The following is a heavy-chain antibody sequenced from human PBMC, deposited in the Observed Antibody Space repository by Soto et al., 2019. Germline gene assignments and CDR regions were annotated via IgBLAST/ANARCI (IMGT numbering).Heavy chain of an antibody. Sequence: GGSLRLSCAASGFTFSSYSMNWVRQAPGKGLEWVSSISSSSSYIYYADPVKGRFTISRDNAKNSLYLQMNSLRAEDTAVYYCARIEVEMAIGGYAFDIWGEGTMVTV. CDR2: ISSSSSYI. J-gene: IGHJ3*02. CDR1: GFTFSSYS. D-gene: IGHD2-21*01. CDR3: ARIEVEMAIGGYAFDI. V-gene: IGHV3-21*01.